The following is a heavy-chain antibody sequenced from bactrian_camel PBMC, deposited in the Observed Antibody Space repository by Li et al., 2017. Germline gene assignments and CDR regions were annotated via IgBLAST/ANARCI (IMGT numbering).Heavy chain of an antibody. CDR3: AVVGRGMTASQALYVMAPHEWAY. V-gene: IGHV3S1*01. CDR1: RFPYGSYC. J-gene: IGHJ4*01. Sequence: VQLVESGGGSVQAGGSLRLSCVVSRFPYGSYCMGWFRQAPGKQRERVAAIWAGGGGTYYADSVKGRFTISEDNADNTLYLQMDVLTPEDTAMYYCAVVGRGMTASQALYVMAPHEWAYWGRGTQVTVS. D-gene: IGHD3*01. CDR2: IWAGGGGT.